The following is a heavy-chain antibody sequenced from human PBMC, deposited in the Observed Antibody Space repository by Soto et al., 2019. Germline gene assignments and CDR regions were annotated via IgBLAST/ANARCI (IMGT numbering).Heavy chain of an antibody. V-gene: IGHV3-23*01. CDR3: AKDRMGASGWFDP. D-gene: IGHD1-26*01. CDR1: GFSFSSYT. CDR2: VSGNGGST. Sequence: PGGSLRLSCVASGFSFSSYTMNWVRQAPGKGLEWVSGVSGNGGSTYYADSVKGRFSISRDNSKNTLYLQLNSLRAEDTAIYYCAKDRMGASGWFDPWGQGTPVTVSS. J-gene: IGHJ5*02.